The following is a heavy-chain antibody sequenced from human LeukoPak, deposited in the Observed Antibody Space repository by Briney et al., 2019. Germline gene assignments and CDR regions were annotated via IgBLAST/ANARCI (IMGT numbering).Heavy chain of an antibody. CDR2: ISHSGST. D-gene: IGHD3-9*01. Sequence: SETLSLTCTVSGFPISSHYWSWIRQPPGKGLEWIGYISHSGSTTYNPSLASRVTMSVDTSRNQFSLKVRSVTAADTAVYFCARDVILRYFDRPYYMDVWGKGTTVTVSS. CDR3: ARDVILRYFDRPYYMDV. CDR1: GFPISSHY. V-gene: IGHV4-59*11. J-gene: IGHJ6*03.